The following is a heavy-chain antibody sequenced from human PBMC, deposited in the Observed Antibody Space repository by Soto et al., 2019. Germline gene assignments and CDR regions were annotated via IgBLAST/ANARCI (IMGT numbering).Heavy chain of an antibody. V-gene: IGHV6-1*01. CDR2: TYYRSKWYN. D-gene: IGHD6-19*01. CDR1: GDSVSSNSAA. CDR3: ARDVVAVAGTYYYYYGMDV. Sequence: SQTLSLTCAISGDSVSSNSAAWNWIRQSPSRGLEWLGRTYYRSKWYNDYAVSVKSRITINPDTSKNQFSLQLNSVTPEDTAVYYCARDVVAVAGTYYYYYGMDVWGQGTTVTVSS. J-gene: IGHJ6*02.